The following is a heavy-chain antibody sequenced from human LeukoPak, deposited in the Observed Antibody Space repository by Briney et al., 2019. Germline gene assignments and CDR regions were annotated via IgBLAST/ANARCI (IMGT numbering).Heavy chain of an antibody. V-gene: IGHV4-59*01. D-gene: IGHD1-7*01. CDR3: AREGTSYDP. CDR1: GGSISSYY. CDR2: IYYSGST. Sequence: SGTLSLTCTVSGGSISSYYWSWIRQPPGKGLEWIGYIYYSGSTNYNPSLKSRVTISVDTSKNQFSPKLSSVTAADTAVYYCAREGTSYDPWGQGTLVTVSS. J-gene: IGHJ5*02.